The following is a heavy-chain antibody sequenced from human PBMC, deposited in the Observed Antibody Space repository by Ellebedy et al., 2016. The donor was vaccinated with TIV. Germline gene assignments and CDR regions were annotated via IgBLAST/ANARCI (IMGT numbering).Heavy chain of an antibody. CDR2: INPDSGGT. V-gene: IGHV1-2*02. CDR1: EYVFTAYY. CDR3: ARVLRATSGMDV. J-gene: IGHJ6*02. Sequence: ASVKVSCKTSEYVFTAYYIHWVRQAPGQGLEWMGWINPDSGGTNLPQKFQGRVTMTRDTSVNTAYMELTRLQSDDTAVYYCARVLRATSGMDVWGQGTTVIVS. D-gene: IGHD4/OR15-4a*01.